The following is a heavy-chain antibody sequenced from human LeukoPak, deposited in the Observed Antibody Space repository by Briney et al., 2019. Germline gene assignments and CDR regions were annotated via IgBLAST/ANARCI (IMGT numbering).Heavy chain of an antibody. CDR3: ARDAHYSSGWYENHYYYYYMDV. J-gene: IGHJ6*03. D-gene: IGHD6-19*01. CDR2: INPNSGGT. V-gene: IGHV1-2*02. Sequence: GASVKVSCKASGYTFTGYYMHWVRQAPGQGLEWMGWINPNSGGTNYAQKFQGRVTMTRDTSISTAYMELSRLRSDDTAVYYCARDAHYSSGWYENHYYYYYMDVWGKGTTVTISS. CDR1: GYTFTGYY.